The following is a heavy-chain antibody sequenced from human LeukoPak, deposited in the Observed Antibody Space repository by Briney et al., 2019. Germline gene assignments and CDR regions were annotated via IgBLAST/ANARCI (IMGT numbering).Heavy chain of an antibody. V-gene: IGHV4-39*07. CDR3: ASLEADYGGNGI. J-gene: IGHJ3*02. CDR2: LFHTGKT. CDR1: GASISESGYS. D-gene: IGHD4-23*01. Sequence: SETLSLTCSVSGASISESGYSWGWIRQPPGSGLEWTGGLFHTGKTFHNPSLKSRLTISVDTSNNEFSLRLTSVSAADTAVYYCASLEADYGGNGIWGQGTMVTVPS.